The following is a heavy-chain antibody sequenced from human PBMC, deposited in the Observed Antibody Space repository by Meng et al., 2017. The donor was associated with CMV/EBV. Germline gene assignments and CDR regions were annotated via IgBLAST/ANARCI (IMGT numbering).Heavy chain of an antibody. CDR1: GGSFSGYY. J-gene: IGHJ2*01. Sequence: SETLSLTCAVYGGSFSGYYWSWIRQPPGKGLEWIGEINHSGSTNYNPSLKSRVTISVDTSKNQFSLKLSSVTAADTAVYYCARVGFNWYFDLWGRGTLVNVSS. CDR2: INHSGST. V-gene: IGHV4-34*01. D-gene: IGHD3-10*01. CDR3: ARVGFNWYFDL.